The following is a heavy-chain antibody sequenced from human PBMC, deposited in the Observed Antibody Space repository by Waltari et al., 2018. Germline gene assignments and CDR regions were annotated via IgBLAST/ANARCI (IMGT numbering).Heavy chain of an antibody. Sequence: QVQLVQPGAEVKKPGSSVKVSCKASGCTFRSYAVIWVRQAPGQGLEWMGWMNPNSGNTGYSQKFQGRVTITRNTSISTAYMELSSLRSEDTAVYYCARGPVGALFDYWGQGTLVTVSS. CDR2: MNPNSGNT. CDR3: ARGPVGALFDY. CDR1: GCTFRSYA. V-gene: IGHV1-8*03. J-gene: IGHJ4*02. D-gene: IGHD1-26*01.